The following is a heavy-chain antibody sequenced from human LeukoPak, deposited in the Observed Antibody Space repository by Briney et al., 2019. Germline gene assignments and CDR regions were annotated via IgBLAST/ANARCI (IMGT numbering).Heavy chain of an antibody. CDR2: ITSSSSYI. D-gene: IGHD3-10*01. V-gene: IGHV3-21*01. J-gene: IGHJ4*02. CDR3: ARVMSGSLTFDF. Sequence: GGSLRLSCAASGFSFSGYIMIWVRQAPGKGLEWVSSITSSSSYIYYANSVKGRFTISRDNAKNSLYLQMDSLRAEDTAVYYCARVMSGSLTFDFWGQGTLVTVSS. CDR1: GFSFSGYI.